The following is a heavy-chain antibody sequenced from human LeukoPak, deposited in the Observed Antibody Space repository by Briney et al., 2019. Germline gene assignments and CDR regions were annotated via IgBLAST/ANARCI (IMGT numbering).Heavy chain of an antibody. Sequence: SVKVSCKASGGTFSSYAISWVRQAPGQGLEWMGVIIPIFGTANYAQKFQGRVTMTEDTSTDTAYMELSSLRSEDTAVYYCATDRGRYYDFWSGPVLFYWGQGTLVTVSS. V-gene: IGHV1-69*06. CDR3: ATDRGRYYDFWSGPVLFY. D-gene: IGHD3-3*01. J-gene: IGHJ4*02. CDR2: IIPIFGTA. CDR1: GGTFSSYA.